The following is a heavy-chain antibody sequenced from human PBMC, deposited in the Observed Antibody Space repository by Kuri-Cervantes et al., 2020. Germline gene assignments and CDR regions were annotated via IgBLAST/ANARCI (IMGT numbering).Heavy chain of an antibody. Sequence: GSLRLSCTVSGGSISSYYWGWIRQPPGKGLEWVGSIYHSGSAYYIPSLKSRVTISVDTSKNQFSLRLTSVTAADTAVYYCARQVYSSGRDFDYWGQGTLVTVSS. CDR1: GGSISSYY. CDR3: ARQVYSSGRDFDY. CDR2: IYHSGSA. J-gene: IGHJ4*02. V-gene: IGHV4-38-2*02. D-gene: IGHD6-19*01.